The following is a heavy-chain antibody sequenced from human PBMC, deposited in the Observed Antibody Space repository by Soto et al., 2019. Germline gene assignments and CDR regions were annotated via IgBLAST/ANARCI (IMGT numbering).Heavy chain of an antibody. V-gene: IGHV5-10-1*01. Sequence: PGESLKISCKGSGYSFAGYWITWVRQKPGKGLVWMGRIDPSDSQTYYSPSFRGHVTISVTKSTTTVFLQWSSLRASDTAMYYCARQIYDSDTGPNFQYYFDSWGQGTPVTVYS. D-gene: IGHD3-22*01. CDR3: ARQIYDSDTGPNFQYYFDS. CDR2: IDPSDSQT. CDR1: GYSFAGYW. J-gene: IGHJ4*02.